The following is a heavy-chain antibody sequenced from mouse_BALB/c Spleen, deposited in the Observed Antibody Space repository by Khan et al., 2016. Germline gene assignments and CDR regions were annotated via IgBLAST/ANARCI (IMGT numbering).Heavy chain of an antibody. CDR2: ISYSGST. Sequence: EVQLQESGPSLVKPSQTLSLTCSVTGDSITSGYWNWIRKFPGNKLEYLGSISYSGSTYYHPSLKSRISITRDTFKNPFYLQLNSVTTENTATYYCARYDGYYFDYWGQGTTLTVSS. V-gene: IGHV3-8*02. J-gene: IGHJ2*01. D-gene: IGHD2-3*01. CDR3: ARYDGYYFDY. CDR1: GDSITSGY.